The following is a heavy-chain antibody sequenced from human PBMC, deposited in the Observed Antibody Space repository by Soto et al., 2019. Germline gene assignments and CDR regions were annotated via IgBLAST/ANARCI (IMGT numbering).Heavy chain of an antibody. V-gene: IGHV1-18*01. Sequence: ASVKVSCKASGYTFTSYGISWVRQAPGQGLEWMGWISAYNGNTNYAQKLQGRVTMTTDTSTSTAYMELRSLRSDDTAVYYCARSGDIVVVPAALYYYYYYMDVWGKGTTVTVSS. CDR1: GYTFTSYG. CDR2: ISAYNGNT. CDR3: ARSGDIVVVPAALYYYYYYMDV. D-gene: IGHD2-2*01. J-gene: IGHJ6*03.